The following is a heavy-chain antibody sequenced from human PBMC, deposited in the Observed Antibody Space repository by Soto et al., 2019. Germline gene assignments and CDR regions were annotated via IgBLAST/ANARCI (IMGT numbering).Heavy chain of an antibody. V-gene: IGHV1-69*12. CDR3: ARSRANYYDSRGYYYSTFDY. Sequence: QVQLVQSGAEVKKPGSSVKVSCKTSGGTFSSYAISWVRQAPGQGLEWMGGIIPMFGTANYAQKFQGRVTITADESTSTAYIELSSLRSEDTAVYYCARSRANYYDSRGYYYSTFDYWGQGTLVTVSS. D-gene: IGHD3-22*01. J-gene: IGHJ4*02. CDR2: IIPMFGTA. CDR1: GGTFSSYA.